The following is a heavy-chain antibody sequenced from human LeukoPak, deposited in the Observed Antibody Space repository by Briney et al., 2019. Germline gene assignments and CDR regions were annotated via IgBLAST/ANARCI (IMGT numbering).Heavy chain of an antibody. V-gene: IGHV4-4*07. CDR2: IYTSGRT. D-gene: IGHD3-3*01. CDR1: GGSISNSY. CDR3: ARGTEKYYDFWSGYYFGTSFDY. Sequence: SKTLSLTCTVSGGSISNSYWSWIRQPPGKGLEWIGRIYTSGRTNNNPSLKSRVTMSVDTSKNQFSLKLSSVTAADKAVYYCARGTEKYYDFWSGYYFGTSFDYWGQGTLVTVSS. J-gene: IGHJ4*02.